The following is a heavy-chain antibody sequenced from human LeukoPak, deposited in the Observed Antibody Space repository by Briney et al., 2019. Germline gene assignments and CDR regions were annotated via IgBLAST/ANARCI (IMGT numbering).Heavy chain of an antibody. J-gene: IGHJ4*02. V-gene: IGHV3-48*03. CDR1: GFTFSSYE. CDR2: ISSSGSTI. D-gene: IGHD1-26*01. CDR3: ARVDPELPNEYYFDY. Sequence: GSLRLSCAASGFTFSSYEMNWVRQAPGKGLEWVSYISSSGSTIYYADSVKGRFTISRDNAKNSLYLQTNSLRAEDTAVYYCARVDPELPNEYYFDYWGQGTLVTVSS.